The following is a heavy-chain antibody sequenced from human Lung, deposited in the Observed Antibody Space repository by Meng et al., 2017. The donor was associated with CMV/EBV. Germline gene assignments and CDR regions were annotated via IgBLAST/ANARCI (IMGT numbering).Heavy chain of an antibody. D-gene: IGHD2-2*01. CDR2: MLSTGST. CDR1: GGSISSSNYY. V-gene: IGHV4-39*07. CDR3: ARDHKFRVGIVVVPAFDI. J-gene: IGHJ3*02. Sequence: GSLRLSCTDSGGSISSSNYYWGWIRQPPGKGLEWIGRMLSTGSTYYNPSLKSRVTISLDTSKNQFSLKLNSVTAADTAVYFCARDHKFRVGIVVVPAFDIWGQGTMVTVSS.